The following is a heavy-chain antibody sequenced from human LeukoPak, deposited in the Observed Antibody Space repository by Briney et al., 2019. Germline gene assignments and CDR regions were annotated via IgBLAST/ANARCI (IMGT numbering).Heavy chain of an antibody. J-gene: IGHJ4*02. CDR2: PYTSGST. D-gene: IGHD3-22*01. CDR1: GGSISSYY. CDR3: ARGPPIKYDSSGYYG. V-gene: IGHV4-4*07. Sequence: SETLSLTCTVSGGSISSYYWSWIPQPAAKAPHRLPPPYTSGSTNYNPSLKSRVTMSVDTSKNQFSLKLSSVTAADTAVYYCARGPPIKYDSSGYYGWGQGTLVTVSS.